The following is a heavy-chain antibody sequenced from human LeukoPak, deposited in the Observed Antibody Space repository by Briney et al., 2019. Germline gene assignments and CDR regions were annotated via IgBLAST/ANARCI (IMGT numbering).Heavy chain of an antibody. CDR3: ARSSEGRYYYDSSGFSYYYYYMDV. V-gene: IGHV4-38-2*02. CDR1: GYSISSGYY. J-gene: IGHJ6*03. CDR2: TYHSGST. D-gene: IGHD3-22*01. Sequence: SETLSLTCTVSGYSISSGYYWGWIRQPPGKGLEWIGSTYHSGSTNYNPSLKSRVTISVDTSKNQFSLKLSSVTAADTAVYYCARSSEGRYYYDSSGFSYYYYYMDVWGKGTTVTISS.